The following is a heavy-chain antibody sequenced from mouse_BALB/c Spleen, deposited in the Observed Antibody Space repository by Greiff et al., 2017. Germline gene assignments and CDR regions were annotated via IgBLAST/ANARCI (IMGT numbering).Heavy chain of an antibody. Sequence: VQLQQSGPELVKPGASVKISCKASGYTFTDYNMHWVKQSHGKSLEWIGYIYPYNGGTGYNQKFKSKATLTVDNSSSTAYMELRSLTSEDSAVYYCARIPGGLAYWGQGTLVTVSA. CDR2: IYPYNGGT. V-gene: IGHV1S29*02. CDR1: GYTFTDYN. CDR3: ARIPGGLAY. J-gene: IGHJ3*01.